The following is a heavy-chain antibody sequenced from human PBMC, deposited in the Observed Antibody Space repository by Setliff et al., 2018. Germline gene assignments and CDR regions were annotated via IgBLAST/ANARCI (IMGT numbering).Heavy chain of an antibody. V-gene: IGHV1-3*01. CDR2: INAGNGNT. CDR1: GYIFTNYA. J-gene: IGHJ5*02. D-gene: IGHD3-10*01. Sequence: ASVKVSCKASGYIFTNYAIHWVRQAPGQRLEWMGWINAGNGNTRYSQKFQGRVTITRDTSANTAYMELSSLRSEDTAVYYCARGRFGGPRTGNWFDPWGQGTLVTVSS. CDR3: ARGRFGGPRTGNWFDP.